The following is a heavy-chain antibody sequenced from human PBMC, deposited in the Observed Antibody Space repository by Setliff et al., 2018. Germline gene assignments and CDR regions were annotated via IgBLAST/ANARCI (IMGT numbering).Heavy chain of an antibody. Sequence: PSETLSLTCSASGVDVIERLYYWSWVRQSPGKGLEWIGTRYYTGTTFYNPSLESRVAVSLDASEKKFSLNLRSVTTADTAVYYCARHFYPPDFFAHWGQGLLVTSPQ. D-gene: IGHD3-3*01. CDR1: GVDVIERLYY. CDR3: ARHFYPPDFFAH. CDR2: RYYTGTT. V-gene: IGHV4-39*01. J-gene: IGHJ4*02.